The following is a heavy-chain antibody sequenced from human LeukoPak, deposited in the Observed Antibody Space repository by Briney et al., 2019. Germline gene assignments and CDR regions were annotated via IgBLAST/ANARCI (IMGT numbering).Heavy chain of an antibody. D-gene: IGHD3-22*01. CDR3: ARVRYYYDSSPIDY. Sequence: GGSLRLSCAASGFTFRNYWMHWVRQAPGKGLVWVSRISSDGSSTSYADSVKGRFTISRDNAKNTLYLQMNSLRAEDTAVYYCARVRYYYDSSPIDYWGQGTLVTVSS. J-gene: IGHJ4*02. V-gene: IGHV3-74*01. CDR1: GFTFRNYW. CDR2: ISSDGSST.